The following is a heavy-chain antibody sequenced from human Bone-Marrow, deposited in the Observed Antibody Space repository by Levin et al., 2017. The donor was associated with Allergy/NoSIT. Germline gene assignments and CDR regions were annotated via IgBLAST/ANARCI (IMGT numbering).Heavy chain of an antibody. CDR3: ARVGTYMPTSTYYYYRLDV. Sequence: PSGGSLRLSCVASGFILSSYAMHWVRQAPGKGLEWVAVISNDGNENYYADSVKGRFTISRDNSKNTLYLQMNSLRGEDTAVYYCARVGTYMPTSTYYYYRLDVWGQGTSVTVSS. CDR2: ISNDGNEN. J-gene: IGHJ6*02. CDR1: GFILSSYA. D-gene: IGHD2-2*01. V-gene: IGHV3-30*04.